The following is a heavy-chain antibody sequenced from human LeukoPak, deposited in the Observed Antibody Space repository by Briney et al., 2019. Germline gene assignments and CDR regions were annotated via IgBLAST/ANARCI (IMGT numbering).Heavy chain of an antibody. J-gene: IGHJ4*02. V-gene: IGHV4-34*01. D-gene: IGHD2-15*01. CDR1: GGSFSGYY. CDR2: INHSGST. Sequence: SETLSLTCAVYGGSFSGYYWSWIRQPPGKGLEWIGEINHSGSTNYNPSLKSRVTISVDTSKNQFSLKLSSVTAADTAVYYCARVVVADFDYWGQGTLVTVSS. CDR3: ARVVVADFDY.